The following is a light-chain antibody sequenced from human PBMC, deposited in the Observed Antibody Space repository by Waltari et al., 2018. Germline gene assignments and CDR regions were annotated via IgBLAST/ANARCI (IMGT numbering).Light chain of an antibody. CDR2: DVT. CDR3: FSYRRSSTWV. J-gene: IGLJ3*02. Sequence: YQPHPGEAPKFLSYDVTKRHSGVPNRFSGSKTANTAALTISGLQAEDEADYYCFSYRRSSTWVFGEGTKLTVL. V-gene: IGLV2-14*03.